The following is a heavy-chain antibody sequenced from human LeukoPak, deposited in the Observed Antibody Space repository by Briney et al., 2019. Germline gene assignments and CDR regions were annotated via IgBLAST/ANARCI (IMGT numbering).Heavy chain of an antibody. CDR1: GYTFTSYG. D-gene: IGHD3-3*01. CDR2: ISAYNGNT. J-gene: IGHJ6*02. V-gene: IGHV1-18*01. Sequence: ASVKVSCKASGYTFTSYGISWVRQAPGQGLEWMGWISAYNGNTNYAQKLQGRVTMTTDTSTSTAYMELRSLRSDDTAVYYCAGAITIFGVVITNVPPYYYYGMDVWGQGTTVTVSS. CDR3: AGAITIFGVVITNVPPYYYYGMDV.